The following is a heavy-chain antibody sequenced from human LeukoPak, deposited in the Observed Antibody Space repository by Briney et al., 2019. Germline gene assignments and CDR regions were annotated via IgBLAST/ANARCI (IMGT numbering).Heavy chain of an antibody. CDR3: ASIPAAIGFFGELYPFHY. CDR1: GASISSYY. V-gene: IGHV4-59*01. Sequence: PSETLSLTCTVSGASISSYYWSWIRQPPGKGLEWIGYIHYSGSTNYNSSLKSRVTISLDASKNQFSLKLRSVTAADTAVYCCASIPAAIGFFGELYPFHYWGQGTLVTVSS. D-gene: IGHD3-10*01. CDR2: IHYSGST. J-gene: IGHJ4*02.